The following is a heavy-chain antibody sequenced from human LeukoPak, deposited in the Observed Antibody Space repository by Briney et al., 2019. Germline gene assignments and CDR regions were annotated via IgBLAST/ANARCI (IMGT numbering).Heavy chain of an antibody. J-gene: IGHJ4*02. Sequence: PGGSLRLSCAASEFTFFSYALSWVRQAPGKGLEWVSSIRGSGGSTYYADSVKGRFTISRDNSINTLFLQMSSLRAEDTATYYCAKYAPPTTVATRYFDYWGQGTLVTVSS. V-gene: IGHV3-23*01. CDR2: IRGSGGST. CDR3: AKYAPPTTVATRYFDY. CDR1: EFTFFSYA. D-gene: IGHD4-17*01.